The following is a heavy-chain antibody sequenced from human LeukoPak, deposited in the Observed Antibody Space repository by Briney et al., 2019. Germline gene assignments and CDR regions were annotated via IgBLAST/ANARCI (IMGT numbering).Heavy chain of an antibody. CDR1: GGSVSTISHF. V-gene: IGHV4-39*01. CDR2: LSDTGTT. CDR3: ARRDHTGRSHAWFDP. D-gene: IGHD1-14*01. Sequence: PSETLSLTCTVSGGSVSTISHFWDWVRQPPGKGLEWIVSLSDTGTTYYNPSLESRVTMSFDTSKNQFSLKLSSVTAADTAVYYCARRDHTGRSHAWFDPWGQGTLVTVSS. J-gene: IGHJ5*02.